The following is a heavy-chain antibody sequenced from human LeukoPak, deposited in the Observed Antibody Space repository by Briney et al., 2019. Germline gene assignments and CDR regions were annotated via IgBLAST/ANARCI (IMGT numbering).Heavy chain of an antibody. CDR1: GGSISSYY. D-gene: IGHD3-16*01. J-gene: IGHJ6*02. Sequence: SETLSHTCTVSGGSISSYYWRWIRQPPGGGVEWVGYIYYSGSTNYNTSLKSRATISVDTSKNQFSLKLSSVTAADTAVYYCARHLGYDYAYGMDGWSQGTTVTVSS. CDR3: ARHLGYDYAYGMDG. V-gene: IGHV4-59*08. CDR2: IYYSGST.